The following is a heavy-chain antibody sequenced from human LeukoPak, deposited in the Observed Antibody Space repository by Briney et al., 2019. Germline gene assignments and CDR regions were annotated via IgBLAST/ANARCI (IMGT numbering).Heavy chain of an antibody. CDR1: GFTFSDYY. V-gene: IGHV3-11*04. J-gene: IGHJ4*02. D-gene: IGHD3-22*01. Sequence: GGSLRLSCAASGFTFSDYYMSWIRQAPGKGLEWVSYISSSGSTIYYADSVKGRFTISRDNAKNTLYLQMNSLRAEDTAVYYCARGPYYCDSSGYHDYWGQGTLVTVSS. CDR2: ISSSGSTI. CDR3: ARGPYYCDSSGYHDY.